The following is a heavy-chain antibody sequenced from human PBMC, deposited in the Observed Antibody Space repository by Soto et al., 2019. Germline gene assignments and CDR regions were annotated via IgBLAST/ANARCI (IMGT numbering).Heavy chain of an antibody. CDR3: VRVVAIPGYPDN. J-gene: IGHJ4*02. CDR1: GGTFSSYA. CDR2: IVPIVDTS. D-gene: IGHD5-12*01. Sequence: QVQLVQSGAEVRQPASSVKVSCKTSGGTFSSYAISWVRQAPGQGLEWMGGIVPIVDTSTYAQKFQGRVTITADESTSTVYMELSSRRSDDTAVYYCVRVVAIPGYPDNWGQGTLATVSS. V-gene: IGHV1-69*12.